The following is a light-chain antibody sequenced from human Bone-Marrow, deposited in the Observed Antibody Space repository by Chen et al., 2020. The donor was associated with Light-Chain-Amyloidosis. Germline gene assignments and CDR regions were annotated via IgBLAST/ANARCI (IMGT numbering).Light chain of an antibody. V-gene: IGLV3-21*02. CDR2: DDS. Sequence: SYVLTQPSSVSVAPGQTAPIACGGNIIGSTSVHWYQQTPGQAPLLVVYDDSVRPSGIPERLSGANSGNTATLTISRVDAGDEADYYGHVWDRSSDRPVFGGGTKLTVL. CDR1: IIGSTS. J-gene: IGLJ3*02. CDR3: HVWDRSSDRPV.